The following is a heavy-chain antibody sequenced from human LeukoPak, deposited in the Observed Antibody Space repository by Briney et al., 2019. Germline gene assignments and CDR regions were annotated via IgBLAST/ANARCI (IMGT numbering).Heavy chain of an antibody. J-gene: IGHJ4*02. D-gene: IGHD7-27*01. V-gene: IGHV3-11*01. Sequence: GGSLRLSCAASGFTFSDYFMSWIRQAPGKGLEWISSIRSGGTTKSYADSMKGRFTISRDNARKSLYLQMDSLRAEDTAVYYCARENWGSFDYWGQGALVTVSS. CDR2: IRSGGTTK. CDR3: ARENWGSFDY. CDR1: GFTFSDYF.